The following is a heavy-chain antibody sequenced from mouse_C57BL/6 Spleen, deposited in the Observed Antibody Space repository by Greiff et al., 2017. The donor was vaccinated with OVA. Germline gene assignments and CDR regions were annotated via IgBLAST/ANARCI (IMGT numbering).Heavy chain of an antibody. V-gene: IGHV5-6*01. CDR2: ISSGGSYT. Sequence: EVQVVESGGDLVKPGGSLKLSCAASGFTFSSYGMSWVRQTPDKRLEWVATISSGGSYTYYPDSVKGRFTISRDNAKNTLYLQMSSLKSEDTAMYYCARRGSSPYAMDYWGQGTSVTVSS. D-gene: IGHD1-1*01. J-gene: IGHJ4*01. CDR1: GFTFSSYG. CDR3: ARRGSSPYAMDY.